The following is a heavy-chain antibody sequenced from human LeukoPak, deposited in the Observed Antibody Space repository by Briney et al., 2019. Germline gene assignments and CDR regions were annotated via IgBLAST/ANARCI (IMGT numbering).Heavy chain of an antibody. V-gene: IGHV4-38-2*02. CDR3: AREGRGSGSF. CDR1: GYSISSGYY. CDR2: MYHSGST. J-gene: IGHJ4*02. D-gene: IGHD1-26*01. Sequence: SETLSLTCTVSGYSISSGYYWGWIRQPPGKGLEWIGSMYHSGSTYYNPSLKSRVTISVDTSKNQFSLKLSSVTAADTAVYYCAREGRGSGSFWGQGTLVTVSS.